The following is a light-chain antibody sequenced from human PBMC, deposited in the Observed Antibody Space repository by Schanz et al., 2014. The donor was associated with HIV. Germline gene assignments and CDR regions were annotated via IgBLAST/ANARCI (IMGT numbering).Light chain of an antibody. J-gene: IGKJ3*01. Sequence: EIVMTQSPGTLSVSPGERATLSCRASQTVSNNLAWYQQKPGQAPRLLIYGASTRVTGIPARFSGSGAGTEFTLTLSSLQSEDFAVYYCLQYGSSGTFGPGNKVHIK. CDR1: QTVSNN. CDR2: GAS. CDR3: LQYGSSGT. V-gene: IGKV3-15*01.